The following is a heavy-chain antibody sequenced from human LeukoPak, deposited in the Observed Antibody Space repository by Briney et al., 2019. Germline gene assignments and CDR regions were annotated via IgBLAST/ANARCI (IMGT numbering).Heavy chain of an antibody. J-gene: IGHJ4*02. Sequence: VASVKVSCKASGYTFTSYDINWVRQATGQGLEWMGWMSPNSGNTDYAQKFQGRVTMTRNTSIGTAYMELSSLRSEDTAVYYCARGVGDLGDYWGQGTLVTVSS. CDR2: MSPNSGNT. CDR3: ARGVGDLGDY. V-gene: IGHV1-8*01. CDR1: GYTFTSYD. D-gene: IGHD3-16*01.